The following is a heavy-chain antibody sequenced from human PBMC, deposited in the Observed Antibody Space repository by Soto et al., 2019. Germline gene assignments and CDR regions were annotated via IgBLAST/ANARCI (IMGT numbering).Heavy chain of an antibody. CDR3: ARGNHRWLQLWYFDL. CDR2: IIPIFGTV. V-gene: IGHV1-69*12. D-gene: IGHD5-12*01. CDR1: GGTFSNYP. Sequence: QVQLVQSGAEVKKPGSSVKVSCKASGGTFSNYPISWVRQAPGQGLEWMGGIIPIFGTVNHAQKFQGRVTITADESXXTAYMELSSLRSEDTAVYYCARGNHRWLQLWYFDLWGRGTLVTVSS. J-gene: IGHJ2*01.